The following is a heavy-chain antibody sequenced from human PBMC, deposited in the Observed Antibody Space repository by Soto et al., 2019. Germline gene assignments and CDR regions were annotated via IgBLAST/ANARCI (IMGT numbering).Heavy chain of an antibody. Sequence: GRSLRLSCAASGFIFNMYWMHWVRQSPGKGLVWISRIYNDGTYSDYADSVRGRFTISRDNVNDTLYLQMNNLRAEDSGLYYCTRGPRPISTGTGAYWGQGTQVTVSS. CDR2: IYNDGTYS. CDR3: TRGPRPISTGTGAY. V-gene: IGHV3-74*01. D-gene: IGHD3-10*01. CDR1: GFIFNMYW. J-gene: IGHJ4*02.